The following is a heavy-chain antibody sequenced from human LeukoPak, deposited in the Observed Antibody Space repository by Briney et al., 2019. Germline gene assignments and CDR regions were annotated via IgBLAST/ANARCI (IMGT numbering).Heavy chain of an antibody. V-gene: IGHV4-61*08. D-gene: IGHD6-6*01. CDR1: GDSISSGDYY. CDR2: IYYSGST. J-gene: IGHJ5*02. Sequence: PSETLSLTCTVSGDSISSGDYYWSWIRQPPGKGLEWIGYIYYSGSTNYNPSLKSRVTISVDTSKNQFSLKLSSVTAADTAVYYCARAESFGSSPSNWFDPWGQGTLVTVSS. CDR3: ARAESFGSSPSNWFDP.